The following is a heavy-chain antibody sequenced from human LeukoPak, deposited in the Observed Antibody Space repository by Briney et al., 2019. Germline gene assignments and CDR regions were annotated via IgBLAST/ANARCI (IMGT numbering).Heavy chain of an antibody. D-gene: IGHD6-13*01. V-gene: IGHV4-34*01. J-gene: IGHJ5*02. CDR2: INHSGST. CDR3: ARGRPVAGASWFDP. CDR1: DGSFSGYS. Sequence: SETLSLTCAVYDGSFSGYSWSWIRQPPGKGLEWIGEINHSGSTNYNPSLKSRVTVSVDTSKNQFSLKLSSVTAADTAVYYCARGRPVAGASWFDPWGQGALVTVSS.